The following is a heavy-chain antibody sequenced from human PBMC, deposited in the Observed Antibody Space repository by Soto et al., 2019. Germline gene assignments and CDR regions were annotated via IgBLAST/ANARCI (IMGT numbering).Heavy chain of an antibody. V-gene: IGHV6-1*01. CDR3: ARFFSQDSSGWPGYYYYGMDV. J-gene: IGHJ6*02. CDR1: GDSVSSNSAA. Sequence: SQTLSLTCAISGDSVSSNSAAWNWIRQSPSRGLELLGRTYYRSKWYNDYAVSVKSRITINPDTSKNQFSLQLNSVTPEDTAVYSCARFFSQDSSGWPGYYYYGMDVWGQGTTVTVSS. CDR2: TYYRSKWYN. D-gene: IGHD6-19*01.